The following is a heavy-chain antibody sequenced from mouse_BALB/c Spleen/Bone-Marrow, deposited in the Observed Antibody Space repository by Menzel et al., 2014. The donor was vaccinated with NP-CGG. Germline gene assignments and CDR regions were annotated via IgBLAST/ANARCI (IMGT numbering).Heavy chain of an antibody. V-gene: IGHV1-87*01. Sequence: EHLQQSGAELARPGASVKLSCKASGYTFTSYWMQWVKQRPGQGLEWIGAIYPGDGDTRYTQKFKGKATLTADKSSSTAYMQLSSLASEDSAVYYCARRQLGPYAMDYWGQGTSVTVSS. J-gene: IGHJ4*01. CDR1: GYTFTSYW. D-gene: IGHD3-2*01. CDR2: IYPGDGDT. CDR3: ARRQLGPYAMDY.